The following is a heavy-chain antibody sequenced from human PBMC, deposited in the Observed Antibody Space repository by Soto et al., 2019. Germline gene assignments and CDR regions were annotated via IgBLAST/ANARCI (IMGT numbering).Heavy chain of an antibody. CDR1: GGSISSSY. J-gene: IGHJ5*02. Sequence: PSETLSLTCTVSGGSISSSYWSWIRQPPGKGLEWIGYMYDSGSTNYNPSLRSRVTISVDTSKKQFSLKLSSVTAADTAVYYCARAYDYSSNWFDPWGQGTLVTVSS. CDR2: MYDSGST. V-gene: IGHV4-59*01. CDR3: ARAYDYSSNWFDP. D-gene: IGHD4-4*01.